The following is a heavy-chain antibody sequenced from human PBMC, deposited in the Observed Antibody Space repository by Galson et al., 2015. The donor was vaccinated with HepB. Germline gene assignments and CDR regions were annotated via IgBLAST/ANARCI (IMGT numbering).Heavy chain of an antibody. V-gene: IGHV3-23*01. CDR3: AKDIWFGESNDAFDI. Sequence: SLRLSCAASGFIFSSYAMTWGRQAPGKGLEWVSTISGNGGSTFYADSVKGRFTISRDNSKNTLSVQMNSLRAEDTAVYYCAKDIWFGESNDAFDIWGQGTMVTVSS. CDR1: GFIFSSYA. CDR2: ISGNGGST. J-gene: IGHJ3*02. D-gene: IGHD3-10*01.